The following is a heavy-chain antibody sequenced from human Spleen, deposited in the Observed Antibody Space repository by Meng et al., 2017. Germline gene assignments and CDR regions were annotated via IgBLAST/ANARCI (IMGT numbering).Heavy chain of an antibody. CDR3: ARAPLNYDILTGSPDY. Sequence: QVQLQQWGAGLLKPSETLSLTCAVYGGSFSGYYWSWIRQHPGKGLEWIGYIYYSGSTYYNPSLKSRLTISVDTSKNQFSLKLSSVTAADSAVYYCARAPLNYDILTGSPDYWGQGTLVTVSS. V-gene: IGHV4-34*01. CDR2: IYYSGST. D-gene: IGHD3-9*01. J-gene: IGHJ4*02. CDR1: GGSFSGYY.